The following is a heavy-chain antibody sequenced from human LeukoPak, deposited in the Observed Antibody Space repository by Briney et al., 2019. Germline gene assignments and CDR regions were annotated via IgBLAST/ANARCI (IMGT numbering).Heavy chain of an antibody. D-gene: IGHD3-3*01. CDR2: INHGGTT. CDR1: GGSFSGYY. V-gene: IGHV4-34*01. J-gene: IGHJ4*02. CDR3: ARNDYYFEY. Sequence: PSETLSLTCAVYGGSFSGYYWSWIRQPPGKGLEWIGEINHGGTTNYNPSLKSRVIISVDTSKNQFSVKLTSATAADTAVYYCARNDYYFEYWGQGTLVTVSS.